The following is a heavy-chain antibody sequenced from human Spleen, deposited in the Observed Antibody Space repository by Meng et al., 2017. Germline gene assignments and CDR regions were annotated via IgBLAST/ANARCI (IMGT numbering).Heavy chain of an antibody. J-gene: IGHJ5*02. CDR1: GGTFINYA. CDR3: ARANPPDL. CDR2: INPMSGRT. Sequence: SVKVSCKASGGTFINYAISWVRQAPGQGLEWMGGINPMSGRTYYAQKFKDRVTITADTSTDTAYMELTSLRSEDTALYFCARANPPDLWGQGTLVTVSS. V-gene: IGHV1-69*06.